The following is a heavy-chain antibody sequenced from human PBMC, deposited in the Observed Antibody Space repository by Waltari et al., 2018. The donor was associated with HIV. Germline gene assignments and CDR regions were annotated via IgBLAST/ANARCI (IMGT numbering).Heavy chain of an antibody. CDR3: ARAEETDGAFDI. V-gene: IGHV4-4*02. Sequence: QVQVQESAPGLAKPSGTLSLTWAVSGGPITNNNWWTWARQSPGKGLEWIGEIHHTGSTNYKPSLKNRVSILVDKSKNQFSLKLNSVTAADTAIYYCARAEETDGAFDIWGQGTMVTVSS. CDR2: IHHTGST. CDR1: GGPITNNNW. J-gene: IGHJ3*02.